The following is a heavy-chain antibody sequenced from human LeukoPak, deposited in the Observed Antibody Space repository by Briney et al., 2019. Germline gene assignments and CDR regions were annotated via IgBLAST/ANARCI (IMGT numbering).Heavy chain of an antibody. V-gene: IGHV5-51*01. CDR3: ARLAISSIWSVYFDY. CDR1: GYSFTNYW. J-gene: IGHJ4*02. CDR2: IYPGDSNT. Sequence: PGESLKISCKGSGYSFTNYWIGWVRQMPGKGLEWMGIIYPGDSNTRYSPSFQGQVTISADKSISTAYLQWSSLKASDTAMYYCARLAISSIWSVYFDYWGQGTLVTVSS. D-gene: IGHD6-13*01.